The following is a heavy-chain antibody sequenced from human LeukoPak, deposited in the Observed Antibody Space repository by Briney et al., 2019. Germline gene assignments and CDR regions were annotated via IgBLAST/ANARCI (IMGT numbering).Heavy chain of an antibody. V-gene: IGHV3-30-3*01. CDR2: ISYDGSNK. J-gene: IGHJ4*02. Sequence: GGSLRLSCAASGFTFSSYAMHWVRQAPGKGLEWVAVISYDGSNKYYADSVKGRFTISRDNSKNTLYLQMNSLKSEDTAVYYCTRFYDIWTGSYPLFDYWGRGTLVTVSS. D-gene: IGHD3-9*01. CDR3: TRFYDIWTGSYPLFDY. CDR1: GFTFSSYA.